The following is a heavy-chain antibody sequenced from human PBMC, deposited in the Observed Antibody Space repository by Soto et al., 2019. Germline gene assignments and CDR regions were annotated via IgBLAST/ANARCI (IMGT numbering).Heavy chain of an antibody. D-gene: IGHD3-3*01. V-gene: IGHV3-23*01. CDR2: ISGSGGST. J-gene: IGHJ6*02. Sequence: GGSLRLSCAASGFTFSSYAMSWVRQAPGKGLEWVSAISGSGGSTYYADSVKGRFTISRDNSKNTLYLQMNSLRAEDTAVYYCAKESEDGLTRYYYYYYGMDVWGQGTTVTVSS. CDR1: GFTFSSYA. CDR3: AKESEDGLTRYYYYYYGMDV.